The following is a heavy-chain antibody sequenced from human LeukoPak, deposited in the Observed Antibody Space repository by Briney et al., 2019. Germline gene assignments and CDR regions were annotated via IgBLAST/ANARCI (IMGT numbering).Heavy chain of an antibody. Sequence: HPGGSLRLSCAASGFTLSSYAMHWVRQAPGRGLEWVSAISDGGDNTYYADSVKGRFTISRDNSKNTLYLQMNSLRAEDTAIYYCAKHGTYRNFDYWGQGTLVIVSS. D-gene: IGHD1-26*01. CDR1: GFTLSSYA. CDR3: AKHGTYRNFDY. CDR2: ISDGGDNT. J-gene: IGHJ4*02. V-gene: IGHV3-23*01.